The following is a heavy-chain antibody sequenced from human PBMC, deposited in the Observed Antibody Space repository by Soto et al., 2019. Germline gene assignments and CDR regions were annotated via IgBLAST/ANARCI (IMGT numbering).Heavy chain of an antibody. CDR2: IYYSGST. J-gene: IGHJ5*02. Sequence: SHPYTVSDGYSISSSDYWGWSRQPSGKGLEWIGSIYYSGSTYYNPSRKSRVTISVDTSQNQFSLKLSSVTAADTAVYYSARGLREIFPWGQGTLVPVSS. V-gene: IGHV4-39*01. CDR1: DGYSISSSDY. D-gene: IGHD3-10*01. CDR3: ARGLREIFP.